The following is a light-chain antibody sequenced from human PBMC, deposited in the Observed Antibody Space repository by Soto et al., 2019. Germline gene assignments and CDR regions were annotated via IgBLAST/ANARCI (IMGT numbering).Light chain of an antibody. J-gene: IGLJ2*01. CDR2: EAT. Sequence: QSALTQPASVSGSPGQSITISCAGTRSDIVASNSVSWYQHLPGRPPTLIIYEATNRPSGVSERFSGSKSGNTASLTVSGLQAEDEADYYCSSFADSPVVFGGGTKLTVL. CDR3: SSFADSPVV. CDR1: RSDIVASNS. V-gene: IGLV2-14*01.